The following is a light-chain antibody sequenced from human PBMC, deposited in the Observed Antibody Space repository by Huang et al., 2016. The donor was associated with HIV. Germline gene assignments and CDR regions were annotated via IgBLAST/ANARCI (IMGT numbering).Light chain of an antibody. Sequence: DIQMTQSPSSLSASVGDRVTITCRASQGISNYLAWDQQKPGKVPKLLIYAASTLQSGVPSRVSGSGSGTDFTLTISSLQPEDVATYYCQKYNSAPRITFGPGTKVDIK. CDR3: QKYNSAPRIT. CDR1: QGISNY. V-gene: IGKV1-27*01. J-gene: IGKJ3*01. CDR2: AAS.